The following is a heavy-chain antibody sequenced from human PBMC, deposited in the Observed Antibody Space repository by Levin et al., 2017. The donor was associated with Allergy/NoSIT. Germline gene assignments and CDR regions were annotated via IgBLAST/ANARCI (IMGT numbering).Heavy chain of an antibody. CDR3: ARDRLLLWFGELLSRVTRRKYYFDY. CDR2: ISYDGSNK. Sequence: LSLTCAASGFTFSSYAMHWVRQAPGKGLEWVAVISYDGSNKYYADSVKGRFTISRDNSKNTLYLQMNSLRAEDTAVYYCARDRLLLWFGELLSRVTRRKYYFDYWGQGTLVTVSA. CDR1: GFTFSSYA. V-gene: IGHV3-30-3*01. J-gene: IGHJ4*02. D-gene: IGHD3-10*01.